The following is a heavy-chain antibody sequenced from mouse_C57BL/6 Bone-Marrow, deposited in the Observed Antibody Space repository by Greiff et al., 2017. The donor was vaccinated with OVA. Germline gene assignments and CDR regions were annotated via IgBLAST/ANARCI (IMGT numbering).Heavy chain of an antibody. CDR2: IYPGDGDT. CDR1: GYAFSSSW. CDR3: ARRSSAYYAMDY. J-gene: IGHJ4*01. Sequence: QVQLQQSGPELVKPGASVKISCKASGYAFSSSWMNWVKQRPGKGLEWIGRIYPGDGDTNYNGKFKGKATLTADKSSSTAYMQLSSLTSEDSAVYSCARRSSAYYAMDYWGQGTSVTVSS. V-gene: IGHV1-82*01.